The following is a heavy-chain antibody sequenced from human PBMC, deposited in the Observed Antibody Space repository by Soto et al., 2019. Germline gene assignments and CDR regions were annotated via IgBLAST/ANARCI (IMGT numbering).Heavy chain of an antibody. Sequence: SETLSLTCAVYGGSFSGYYWSWIRQPPGKGLEWIGEINHSGSTNYNPSLKSRVTISVDTSKNQFSLKLSSVTAADTAVYYCARTGIAVAGLDYWGQGTLVTVS. CDR2: INHSGST. CDR1: GGSFSGYY. D-gene: IGHD6-19*01. V-gene: IGHV4-34*01. CDR3: ARTGIAVAGLDY. J-gene: IGHJ4*02.